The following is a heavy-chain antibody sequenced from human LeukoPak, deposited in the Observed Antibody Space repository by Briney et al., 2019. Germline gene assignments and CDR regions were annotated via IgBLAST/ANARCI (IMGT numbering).Heavy chain of an antibody. CDR3: ARSRRGYYMDV. CDR2: MNPGSGDT. J-gene: IGHJ6*03. Sequence: GASVKVSCKASGYPFSNYDVNWVRQAPGQGLEWMAWMNPGSGDTGYAQKFQGRLTMSSNISMNTASMELRSLTSEDTAVYFCARSRRGYYMDVWGTGTPVTASS. CDR1: GYPFSNYD. V-gene: IGHV1-8*01.